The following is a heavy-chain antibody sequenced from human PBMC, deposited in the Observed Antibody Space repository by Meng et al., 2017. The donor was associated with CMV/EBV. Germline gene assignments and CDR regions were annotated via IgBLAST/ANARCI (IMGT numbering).Heavy chain of an antibody. Sequence: GESLKISCAASGFTFSSYGMHWVRQAPGKGLEWVAFIRYDGSNKYYADSVKGRFTISRDNSKNTLYLQMNSLRAEDKAVYYCAKDDLRYYWGQGTLVTVAS. V-gene: IGHV3-30*02. J-gene: IGHJ4*02. D-gene: IGHD2-21*02. CDR1: GFTFSSYG. CDR2: IRYDGSNK. CDR3: AKDDLRYY.